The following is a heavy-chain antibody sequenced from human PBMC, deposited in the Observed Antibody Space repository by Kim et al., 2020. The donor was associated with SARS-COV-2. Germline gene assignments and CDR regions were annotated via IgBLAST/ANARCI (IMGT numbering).Heavy chain of an antibody. V-gene: IGHV3-30*04. Sequence: GGSLRLSCAASGFTFSSYAMHWVRQAPGKGLEWVAVISYDGSNKYYADSVKGRFTISRDNSKNTLYLQMNSLRAEDTAVYYCARAKGIAAAGAGYWGQGTLVTVSS. CDR2: ISYDGSNK. CDR3: ARAKGIAAAGAGY. D-gene: IGHD6-13*01. J-gene: IGHJ4*02. CDR1: GFTFSSYA.